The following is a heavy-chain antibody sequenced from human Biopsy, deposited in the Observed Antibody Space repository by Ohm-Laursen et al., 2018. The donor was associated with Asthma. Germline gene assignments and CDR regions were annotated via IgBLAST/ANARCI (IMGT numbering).Heavy chain of an antibody. V-gene: IGHV1-3*04. CDR3: ARTYYDFLTGQVKDVFGV. Sequence: GASVKVSCKASGYNFISSAIHWVRQAPGQRLEWMGWVNTGNDDTKYSQKFQGRVTITRDTSASTAYMELRSLRSEDTATYYCARTYYDFLTGQVKDVFGVWGQGTMVTVSS. CDR2: VNTGNDDT. CDR1: GYNFISSA. J-gene: IGHJ3*01. D-gene: IGHD3-9*01.